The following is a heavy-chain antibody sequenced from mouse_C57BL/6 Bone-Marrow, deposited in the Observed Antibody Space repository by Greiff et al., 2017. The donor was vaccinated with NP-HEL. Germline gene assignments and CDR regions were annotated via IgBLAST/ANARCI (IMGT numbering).Heavy chain of an antibody. CDR1: GYTFTSYW. CDR3: ARGTVKGSAMDY. V-gene: IGHV1-55*01. Sequence: VQLQQPGAELVKPGASVKMSCKASGYTFTSYWITWVKQRPGQGLEWIGDIYPGSGSTDYNEKFKSKATLTVDTSSSTAYMQLSSLTSEDSAVYYCARGTVKGSAMDYWGQGTSVTVSS. D-gene: IGHD1-1*01. J-gene: IGHJ4*01. CDR2: IYPGSGST.